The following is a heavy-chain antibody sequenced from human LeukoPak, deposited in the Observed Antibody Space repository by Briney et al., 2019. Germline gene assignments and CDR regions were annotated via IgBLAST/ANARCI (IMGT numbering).Heavy chain of an antibody. Sequence: PSETLSLTCTVSGGSISSSSYCWGWIRQPPGKGLEWIGSIYYSGSTYYNPSLKSRVTISVDTSKNQFSLKLSSVTAADTAVYYCATHEHDSSGYYDFDYWGQGTLVTVSS. CDR2: IYYSGST. J-gene: IGHJ4*02. CDR1: GGSISSSSYC. V-gene: IGHV4-39*07. CDR3: ATHEHDSSGYYDFDY. D-gene: IGHD3-22*01.